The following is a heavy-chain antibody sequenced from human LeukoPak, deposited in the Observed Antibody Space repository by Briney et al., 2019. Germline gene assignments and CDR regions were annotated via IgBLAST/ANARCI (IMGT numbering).Heavy chain of an antibody. J-gene: IGHJ4*02. D-gene: IGHD1-7*01. V-gene: IGHV3-23*01. CDR1: GFTFSSYA. CDR2: ISGSGGST. CDR3: AKDNWNYVTSDFDY. Sequence: PGGSLRLSCAASGFTFSSYAMSWVRQAPGKGLEWVSAISGSGGSTYYADSVKGRFTISRDNSKNTLYLQMTSLRAEDTAVYYCAKDNWNYVTSDFDYWGQGTLVTVSS.